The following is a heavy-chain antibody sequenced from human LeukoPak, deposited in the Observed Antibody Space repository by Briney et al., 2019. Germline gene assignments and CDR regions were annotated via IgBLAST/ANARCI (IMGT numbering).Heavy chain of an antibody. CDR2: ISYDGSNK. V-gene: IGHV3-30*04. Sequence: PGGSLRLSCAASGFTFSSYAMHWVRQAPGKGLEWVAVISYDGSNKYYADSVKGRFTISRDNSKNTLYLQMNSLRSDDTAVYYCARAEGIVALDPWGQGTLVTVSS. J-gene: IGHJ5*02. CDR1: GFTFSSYA. D-gene: IGHD1-26*01. CDR3: ARAEGIVALDP.